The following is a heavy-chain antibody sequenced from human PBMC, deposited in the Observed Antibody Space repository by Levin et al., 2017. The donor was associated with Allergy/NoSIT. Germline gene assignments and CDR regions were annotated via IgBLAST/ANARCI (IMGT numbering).Heavy chain of an antibody. V-gene: IGHV4-30-2*01. D-gene: IGHD3-3*01. J-gene: IGHJ6*02. CDR2: IYHSGST. CDR1: GGSISSGGYS. CDR3: ARARSGYSPYYYYGMDV. Sequence: ASETLSLTCAVSGGSISSGGYSWSWIRQPPGTGLEWIGYIYHSGSTYYNPSLKSRVTISVDRSKNQFSLKLSSVTAADTAVYYCARARSGYSPYYYYGMDVWGQGTTVTVSS.